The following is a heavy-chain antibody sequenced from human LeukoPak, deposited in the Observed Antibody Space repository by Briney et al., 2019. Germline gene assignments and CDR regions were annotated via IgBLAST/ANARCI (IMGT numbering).Heavy chain of an antibody. CDR1: GGSFSGYY. D-gene: IGHD5-18*01. J-gene: IGHJ6*02. CDR2: INHSGTT. Sequence: SETLSLTCAVYGGSFSGYYWSWIRQPPGKGLEWIGEINHSGTTNDNPSLKSRITMSVDTSKNQFSLRLSSVTAADTAVYYCARGWDTGYGYYGMDVWGQGTTVTVSS. CDR3: ARGWDTGYGYYGMDV. V-gene: IGHV4-34*01.